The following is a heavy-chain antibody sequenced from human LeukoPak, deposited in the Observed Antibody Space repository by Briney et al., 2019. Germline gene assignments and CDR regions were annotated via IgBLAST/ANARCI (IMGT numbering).Heavy chain of an antibody. CDR1: GFTFDDYA. J-gene: IGHJ4*02. D-gene: IGHD5-12*01. V-gene: IGHV3-43*02. CDR2: ISGDSGST. CDR3: AKNSGYDFSLDY. Sequence: GGSLRLSCAASGFTFDDYAMHWVRQAPGKGLEWVSLISGDSGSTYYADSVKGRFTISRDNSKNSLYLQMNSLRTEDTALYYCAKNSGYDFSLDYWGQGTLVTVSS.